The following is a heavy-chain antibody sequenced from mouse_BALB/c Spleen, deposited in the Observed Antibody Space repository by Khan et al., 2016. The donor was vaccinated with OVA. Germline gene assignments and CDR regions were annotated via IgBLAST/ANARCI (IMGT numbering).Heavy chain of an antibody. V-gene: IGHV2-6-1*01. J-gene: IGHJ4*01. Sequence: QMPLEESVPGLAAPSQSLSITCTISGFSLTTYGVHWVRQPPGKGLEWLVVIWSDGSTNYNSALKSRLTITKDNSQSQVFLKMNSLQTDDTAIYFCARQPYYHYNIMDYWGQGTSVTVSS. CDR2: IWSDGST. CDR3: ARQPYYHYNIMDY. CDR1: GFSLTTYG. D-gene: IGHD2-10*01.